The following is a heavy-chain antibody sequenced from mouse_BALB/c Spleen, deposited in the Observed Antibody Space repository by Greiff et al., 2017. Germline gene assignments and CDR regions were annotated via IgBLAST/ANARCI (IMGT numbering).Heavy chain of an antibody. J-gene: IGHJ4*01. D-gene: IGHD1-1*01. CDR1: GYSFTGYN. V-gene: IGHV1-39*01. Sequence: VQLKESGPELEKPGASVKISCKASGYSFTGYNMNWVKQSNGKSLEWIGNIDPYYGGTSYNQKFKGKATLTVDKSSSTAYMQLKSLTSEDSAVYYCARDYYGSSDYAMDYWGQGTSVTVSS. CDR3: ARDYYGSSDYAMDY. CDR2: IDPYYGGT.